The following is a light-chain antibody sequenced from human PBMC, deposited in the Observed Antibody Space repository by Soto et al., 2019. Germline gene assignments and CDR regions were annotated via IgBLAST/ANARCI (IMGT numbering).Light chain of an antibody. V-gene: IGKV3-15*01. J-gene: IGKJ1*01. CDR1: QNVSSN. CDR3: QQYINLWT. CDR2: GAS. Sequence: EIVMTQSPATLSVSPGERVTLSCRASQNVSSNLAWYQQKPGQSPRLLIYGASTRATGIPARFSGSGSGTEFTLTISSLQSEDFAVYYCQQYINLWTFGQGT.